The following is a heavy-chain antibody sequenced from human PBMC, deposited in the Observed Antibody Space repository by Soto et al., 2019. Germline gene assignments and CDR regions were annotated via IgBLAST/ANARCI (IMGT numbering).Heavy chain of an antibody. D-gene: IGHD1-7*01. CDR2: IIPIYGTA. CDR1: GGTFSSYA. Sequence: QVQLVQSGAEVKKPGSSVKVSCKASGGTFSSYAISWVRQAPGQGLEWMGGIIPIYGTADYAQKFQGRVTITADESTSTAYMELSSLRSEDTAVYYCTSVLELHYYYGMDVWGQGTTVTVSS. CDR3: TSVLELHYYYGMDV. J-gene: IGHJ6*02. V-gene: IGHV1-69*12.